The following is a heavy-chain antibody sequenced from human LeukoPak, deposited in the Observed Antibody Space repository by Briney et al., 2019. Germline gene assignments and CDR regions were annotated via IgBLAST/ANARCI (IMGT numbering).Heavy chain of an antibody. V-gene: IGHV3-33*08. CDR3: ARDCLPHGSGSYIID. D-gene: IGHD3-10*01. CDR1: GFTFSSYG. CDR2: IWYDGSNK. J-gene: IGHJ4*02. Sequence: GGSLRLSCAASGFTFSSYGMHRVRQAPGKGLEWVAVIWYDGSNKYYADSVKGRFTISRDNSKNTLYLQMNSLRAEDTAVYYCARDCLPHGSGSYIIDWGQGTLVTVSS.